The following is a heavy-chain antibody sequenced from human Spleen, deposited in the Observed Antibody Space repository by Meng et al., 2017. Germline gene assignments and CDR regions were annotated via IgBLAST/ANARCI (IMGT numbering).Heavy chain of an antibody. CDR1: GGSIRTGINY. V-gene: IGHV4-61*02. CDR2: IYTSGST. Sequence: QVLLQESGPGLVNPYQTLSLTCTCSGGSIRTGINYWSWIRQPAGKGLEWIGRIYTSGSTNYNPSLKSRVTMSVDTSNNQFSLRLNSLTAADTAVYYCARGAQAATGMRWFDPWGQGTLVTVSS. CDR3: ARGAQAATGMRWFDP. D-gene: IGHD6-13*01. J-gene: IGHJ5*02.